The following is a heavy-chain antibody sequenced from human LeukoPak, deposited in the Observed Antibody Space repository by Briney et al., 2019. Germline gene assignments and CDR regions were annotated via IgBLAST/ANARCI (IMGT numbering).Heavy chain of an antibody. Sequence: GGSLRLSCAAPGFTFSSYGMHWVRQAPGKGLEWVAVISYDGSNKYYADSVKGRFTISRDNSKNTLYLQMNSLRAEDTAVYYCAKSARGYCSGGSRYDAFDIWGQGTMVTVSS. J-gene: IGHJ3*02. CDR1: GFTFSSYG. D-gene: IGHD2-15*01. CDR2: ISYDGSNK. CDR3: AKSARGYCSGGSRYDAFDI. V-gene: IGHV3-30*18.